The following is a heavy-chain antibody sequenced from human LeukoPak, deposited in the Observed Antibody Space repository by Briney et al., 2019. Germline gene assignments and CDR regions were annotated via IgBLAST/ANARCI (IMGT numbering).Heavy chain of an antibody. CDR2: IYYSGST. CDR3: TRVESYGSGSPLFDY. CDR1: GGSISSGDYD. J-gene: IGHJ4*02. D-gene: IGHD3-10*01. Sequence: SETLSLTCTVSGGSISSGDYDWGWIRQPPGKGVEWIGYIYYSGSTYYNPSLNSPVTISVDTSNNQFSLKLSSLTAADTAVYYCTRVESYGSGSPLFDYWGQGTLVTVSS. V-gene: IGHV4-30-4*08.